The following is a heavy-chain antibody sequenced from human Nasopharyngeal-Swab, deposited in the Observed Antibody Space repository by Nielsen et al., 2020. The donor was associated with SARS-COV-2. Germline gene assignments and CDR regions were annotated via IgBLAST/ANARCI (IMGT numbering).Heavy chain of an antibody. J-gene: IGHJ4*02. CDR3: AKRDDYYESSGLGD. D-gene: IGHD3-22*01. CDR1: GFTFSSYC. CDR2: INSDGSTT. V-gene: IGHV3-74*01. Sequence: GESLKISCAASGFTFSSYCMHWVRQAPGKGLVWVSRINSDGSTTAYADSVRGRFTISRDNAKNTLYLQMNSLRAEDTAVYYCAKRDDYYESSGLGDWGQGTLVTVSS.